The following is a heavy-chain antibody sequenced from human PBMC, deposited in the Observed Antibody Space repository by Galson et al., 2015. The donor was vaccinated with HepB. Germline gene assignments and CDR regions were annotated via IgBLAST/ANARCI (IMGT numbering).Heavy chain of an antibody. CDR1: GFTFSNAW. V-gene: IGHV3-15*01. CDR3: TTDPLRGLVGATTGLPWGY. CDR2: IKSKTDGGTT. D-gene: IGHD1-26*01. J-gene: IGHJ4*02. Sequence: SLRLSCAASGFTFSNAWMSWVRQAPGKGLEWVGRIKSKTDGGTTDYAAPVKGRFTISRDDSKNTLYLQMNSLKTEDTAVYYCTTDPLRGLVGATTGLPWGYWGQGTLVTVSS.